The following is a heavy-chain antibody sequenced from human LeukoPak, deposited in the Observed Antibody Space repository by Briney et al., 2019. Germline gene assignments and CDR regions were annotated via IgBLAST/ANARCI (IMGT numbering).Heavy chain of an antibody. CDR2: LWYDGTTK. J-gene: IGHJ4*02. CDR1: EFSFSSYG. CDR3: ARARNNYDSSGFSALDY. Sequence: GGSLRLSCAASEFSFSSYGMHWVRRAPGKGLQGLASLWYDGTTKYHADSVKGRFTISRDNSQSTLYLQMNRLRAEDTAVYYCARARNNYDSSGFSALDYWGQGTLVTVSS. D-gene: IGHD3-22*01. V-gene: IGHV3-33*01.